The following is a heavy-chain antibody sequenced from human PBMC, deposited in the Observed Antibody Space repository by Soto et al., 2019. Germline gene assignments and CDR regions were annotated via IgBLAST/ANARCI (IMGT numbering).Heavy chain of an antibody. CDR3: ARDCSGGSCYDAFDI. CDR2: ISSSSSTI. Sequence: EVQLVESGGGWVQPGGSLRLSCAASGFTFSSYSMNWVRQAPGKGLGWVSYISSSSSTIYYADSVKGRFTISRDNAKNSLYLQMNSLRAEDTAVYYCARDCSGGSCYDAFDIWGQGTMVTVSS. J-gene: IGHJ3*02. D-gene: IGHD2-15*01. CDR1: GFTFSSYS. V-gene: IGHV3-48*01.